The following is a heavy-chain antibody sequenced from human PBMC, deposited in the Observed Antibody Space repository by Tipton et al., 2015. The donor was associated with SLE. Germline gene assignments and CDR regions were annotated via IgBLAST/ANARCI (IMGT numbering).Heavy chain of an antibody. J-gene: IGHJ3*02. CDR2: INHSGST. V-gene: IGHV4-34*01. Sequence: LRLSCAVYGGSFSGYYWSWIRQPPGKGLEWIGEINHSGSTNYNPSLKSRVTISVDTSKNQFSLKLSSVTAADTAVYYCARGNGGNAFDIWGQGTMVTVSS. D-gene: IGHD2-15*01. CDR1: GGSFSGYY. CDR3: ARGNGGNAFDI.